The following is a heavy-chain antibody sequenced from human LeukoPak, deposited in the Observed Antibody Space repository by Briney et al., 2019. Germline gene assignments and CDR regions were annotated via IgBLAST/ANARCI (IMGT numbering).Heavy chain of an antibody. CDR2: ISAYNGNT. CDR1: GYTFTSYG. CDR3: ARGITGTSFDI. D-gene: IGHD1-7*01. J-gene: IGHJ3*02. V-gene: IGHV1-18*01. Sequence: ASVKVSCKASGYTFTSYGISWVRQAPGQGLEWMGWISAYNGNTNYAQKFQGRVTITRNTSISTAYMELSSLRSEDTAVYYCARGITGTSFDIWGQGTMVTVSS.